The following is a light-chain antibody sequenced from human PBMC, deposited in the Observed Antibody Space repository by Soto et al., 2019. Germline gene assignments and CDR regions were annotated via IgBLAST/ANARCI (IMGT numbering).Light chain of an antibody. CDR1: QGVSSW. J-gene: IGKJ4*01. CDR3: QQTTSFPLT. CDR2: AAS. Sequence: DIQMTQSPSFVSASVGDRVTITCRASQGVSSWLAWYQHKPGRAPKLLIHAASSLESGVPSRFSGSGSGTDFTLTISRLPPEDFATYYCQQTTSFPLTFGGGTKVEIK. V-gene: IGKV1-12*01.